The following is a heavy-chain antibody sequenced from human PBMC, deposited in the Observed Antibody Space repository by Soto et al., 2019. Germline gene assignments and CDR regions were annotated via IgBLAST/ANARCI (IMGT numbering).Heavy chain of an antibody. CDR3: ARHRARNWFDP. CDR2: INHSGST. D-gene: IGHD6-6*01. V-gene: IGHV4-34*01. J-gene: IGHJ5*02. Sequence: SETLSLTCAVYGGSFSGYYWSWIRQPPGKGLEWIGEINHSGSTNYNPSLKSRVTISVDTSKNQFSLKLSSVTAADTAVSYWARHRARNWFDPWGQGTLVTVSS. CDR1: GGSFSGYY.